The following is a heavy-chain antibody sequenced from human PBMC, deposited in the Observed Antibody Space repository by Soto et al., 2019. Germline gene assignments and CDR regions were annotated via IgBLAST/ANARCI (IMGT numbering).Heavy chain of an antibody. V-gene: IGHV3-30-3*01. CDR1: GFTFNTFA. D-gene: IGHD3-9*01. CDR3: ARDRADGLRSFDWLCLDY. J-gene: IGHJ4*02. Sequence: GEFLRLACATSGFTFNTFAMHWVRQAPGKGVEWLAVISYDGSHKYYADSVKGRIIISRDNSKNTLYLQMKALRGEDTAVYYCARDRADGLRSFDWLCLDYWGQGTLVTVSS. CDR2: ISYDGSHK.